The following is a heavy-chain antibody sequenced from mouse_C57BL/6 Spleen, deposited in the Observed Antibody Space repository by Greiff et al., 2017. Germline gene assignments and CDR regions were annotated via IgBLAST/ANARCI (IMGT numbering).Heavy chain of an antibody. J-gene: IGHJ4*01. D-gene: IGHD2-1*01. CDR3: ARGGNYVVYAMDY. V-gene: IGHV1-69*01. CDR2: IDPSDSYT. Sequence: QVQLQQPGAELVMPGASVKLSCKASGYTFTSYWMHWVKQRPGQGLEWIGEIDPSDSYTNYNQKFKGKSTLTVDKSSSTAYMQLSSLTSEDFAVYYCARGGNYVVYAMDYWGQGTSVTVSS. CDR1: GYTFTSYW.